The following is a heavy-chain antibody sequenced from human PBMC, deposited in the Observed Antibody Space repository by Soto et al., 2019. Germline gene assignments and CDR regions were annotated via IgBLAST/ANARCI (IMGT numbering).Heavy chain of an antibody. CDR3: ARDRLRRYGMDV. CDR2: INHSGTT. V-gene: IGHV4-59*01. D-gene: IGHD4-17*01. Sequence: SETLSLTCTVSGDSISSSYWSWIRQPPGKGLEWIGYINHSGTTNYNPSLKGRVTISVDTSRNQFSLKLNSVTAADTAVYYCARDRLRRYGMDVWGQGTTVTVSS. CDR1: GDSISSSY. J-gene: IGHJ6*02.